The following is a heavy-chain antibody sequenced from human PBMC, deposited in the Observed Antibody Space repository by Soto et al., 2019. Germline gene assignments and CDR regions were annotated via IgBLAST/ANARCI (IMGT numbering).Heavy chain of an antibody. CDR1: GYTFTGYY. D-gene: IGHD3-22*01. V-gene: IGHV1-2*04. Sequence: QVQLVQSGAEVKKPGASVKVSCKASGYTFTGYYMHWVRQAPGQGLEWMGWINPNSGGTNYAQKFQGCVTMTRDTSISTAYMELSSLRSDDTAVYYCAREMTYYYDSSGFYGMDVLGQGTTVTVSS. CDR2: INPNSGGT. CDR3: AREMTYYYDSSGFYGMDV. J-gene: IGHJ6*02.